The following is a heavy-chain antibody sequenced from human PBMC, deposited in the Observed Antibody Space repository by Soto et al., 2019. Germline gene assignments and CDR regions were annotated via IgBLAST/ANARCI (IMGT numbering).Heavy chain of an antibody. Sequence: ASVNVSCKASGYTFTSYAMHWVRQAPGQRLEWMGWINAGNGNTKYSQKFQGRVTITRDTSASTAYMELSSLRSEDTAVYYRAREGTILVDYYYYGMEVWGKGNTVIVST. CDR1: GYTFTSYA. CDR2: INAGNGNT. V-gene: IGHV1-3*01. J-gene: IGHJ6*04. D-gene: IGHD3-3*01. CDR3: AREGTILVDYYYYGMEV.